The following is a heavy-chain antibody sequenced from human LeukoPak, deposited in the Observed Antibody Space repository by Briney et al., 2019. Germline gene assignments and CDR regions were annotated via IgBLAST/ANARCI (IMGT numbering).Heavy chain of an antibody. D-gene: IGHD4-23*01. CDR3: VRIPNSATPPNWFDP. CDR1: GYTFTNYW. V-gene: IGHV5-51*01. J-gene: IGHJ5*02. CDR2: IYPGDSDT. Sequence: GESLKISCKGPGYTFTNYWINWVRQMPGKGLEWMGVIYPGDSDTRYNPSFQGQVTISADKSISTAYLQWSSLKTSDTAMYFCVRIPNSATPPNWFDPWGQGTLVTVSS.